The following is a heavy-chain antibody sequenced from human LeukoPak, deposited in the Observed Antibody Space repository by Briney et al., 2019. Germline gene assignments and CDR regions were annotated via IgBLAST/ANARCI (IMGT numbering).Heavy chain of an antibody. V-gene: IGHV3-11*01. J-gene: IGHJ4*02. CDR3: ARASSCSSTSCYRGNDY. D-gene: IGHD2-2*01. CDR2: ISSSGSTI. Sequence: GGSLRLSCAASGFTFSDYYMSWIRQAPGKGLKWVSYISSSGSTIYYADSVKGRFTISRDNAKNSLHLQMNSLRAEDTAVYYCARASSCSSTSCYRGNDYWGQGTLVTVSS. CDR1: GFTFSDYY.